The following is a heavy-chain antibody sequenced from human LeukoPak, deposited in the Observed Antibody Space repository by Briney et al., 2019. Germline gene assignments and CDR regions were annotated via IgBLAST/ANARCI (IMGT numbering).Heavy chain of an antibody. CDR2: ISSSSSYI. Sequence: GGSLRLSCAASGFTFSSYSMNWVRQAPGKGLEWVSSISSSSSYIYYADSVKGRFTISRDNAKNSLYLQMNSLRAEDTAVYYCATEDDYGDAGVDYWGQGTLVAVSS. CDR1: GFTFSSYS. V-gene: IGHV3-21*01. CDR3: ATEDDYGDAGVDY. J-gene: IGHJ4*02. D-gene: IGHD4-17*01.